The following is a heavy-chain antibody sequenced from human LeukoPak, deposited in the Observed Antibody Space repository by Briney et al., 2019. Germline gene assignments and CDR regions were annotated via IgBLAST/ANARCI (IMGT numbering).Heavy chain of an antibody. V-gene: IGHV3-23*01. CDR3: AKGYGSGSYYGSDY. CDR2: ISGSGGST. D-gene: IGHD3-10*01. CDR1: GFTFSSYA. Sequence: PGGSLRLSCAASGFTFSSYAMSWVRQAPGKGLEWVSAISGSGGSTYYADSVKGRFTISRDNSKNTLYLQMNSLRAEDTAVYYCAKGYGSGSYYGSDYWGQGTLVTVSS. J-gene: IGHJ4*02.